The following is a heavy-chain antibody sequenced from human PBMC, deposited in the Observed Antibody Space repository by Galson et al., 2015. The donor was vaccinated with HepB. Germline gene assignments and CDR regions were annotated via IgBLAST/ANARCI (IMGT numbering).Heavy chain of an antibody. D-gene: IGHD5-18*01. V-gene: IGHV1-69-2*01. J-gene: IGHJ5*02. Sequence: VKVSCKVSGYTFTDYYMHWVQQAPGKGLEWMGLVDPEDGETIYAERFQGRVTITADTSTDTAYMELSSLRSEDTAVYYCATKGTAMVFGGTNWFDPWGQGTLVTVSS. CDR1: GYTFTDYY. CDR2: VDPEDGET. CDR3: ATKGTAMVFGGTNWFDP.